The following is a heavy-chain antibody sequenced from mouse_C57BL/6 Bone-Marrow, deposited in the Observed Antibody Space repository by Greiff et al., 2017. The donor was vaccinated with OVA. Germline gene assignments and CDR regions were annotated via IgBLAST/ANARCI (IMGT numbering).Heavy chain of an antibody. V-gene: IGHV1-74*01. D-gene: IGHD2-4*01. CDR2: IHPSDGDT. CDR3: AIFDDYDWAWFAY. CDR1: GYTFTSYW. J-gene: IGHJ3*01. Sequence: VQLQQPGAELVKPGASVKVSCKASGYTFTSYWMHWVKQRPGQGLEWIGRIHPSDGDTNYNQKFKGKATLTVDKSSSTAYMQLRSLTSEDSAVYYCAIFDDYDWAWFAYWGQGTLVTVAA.